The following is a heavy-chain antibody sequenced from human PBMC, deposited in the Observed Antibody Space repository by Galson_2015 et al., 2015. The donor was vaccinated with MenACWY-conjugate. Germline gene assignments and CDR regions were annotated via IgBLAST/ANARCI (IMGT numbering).Heavy chain of an antibody. J-gene: IGHJ4*02. CDR1: RFTFSTYT. CDR2: ISSGSNSI. V-gene: IGHV3-48*02. Sequence: SLRLSCAASRFTFSTYTMNWVRQAPGKGLEWVSFISSGSNSIYYADSVKGRFTISRVNAKNSLYLQMDSLRDEDTAVYYCARAGGIDYWGQGTLVTVSS. D-gene: IGHD3-16*01. CDR3: ARAGGIDY.